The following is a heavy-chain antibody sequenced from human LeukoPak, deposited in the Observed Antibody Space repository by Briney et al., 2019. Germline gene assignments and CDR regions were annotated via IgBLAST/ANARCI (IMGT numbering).Heavy chain of an antibody. CDR2: INYSGNT. CDR3: ARLNVLNNSVLHHFDR. CDR1: GGSISNYY. Sequence: PSETLSLTCTVSGGSISNYYWSWIRQPPGKGLEWIAYINYSGNTDYNPSLKSRVTISVDTPKNHFSLKLNSVTAVDTAVYYCARLNVLNNSVLHHFDRWGQGTLVTVSS. V-gene: IGHV4-59*08. J-gene: IGHJ4*02. D-gene: IGHD1/OR15-1a*01.